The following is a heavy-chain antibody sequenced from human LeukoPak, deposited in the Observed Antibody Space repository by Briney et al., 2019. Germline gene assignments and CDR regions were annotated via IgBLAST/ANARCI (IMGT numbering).Heavy chain of an antibody. CDR1: GFTFSGYA. CDR3: ARDRGTLEEKDY. J-gene: IGHJ4*02. V-gene: IGHV3-23*01. CDR2: ISGVGGGT. Sequence: GGSLRLSCAASGFTFSGYATSWVRQAPGKGLEWVSSISGVGGGTYYADSVKGRFTISRDNAKNSLYLQMNSLRAEDTAVYYCARDRGTLEEKDYWGQGTLVTVSS. D-gene: IGHD3-10*01.